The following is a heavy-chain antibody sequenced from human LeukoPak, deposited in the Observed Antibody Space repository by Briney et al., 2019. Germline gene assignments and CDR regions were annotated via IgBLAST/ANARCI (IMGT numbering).Heavy chain of an antibody. CDR1: GGSISSGGYY. J-gene: IGHJ6*03. V-gene: IGHV4-31*03. CDR2: IYYSGST. CDR3: ARGFRGRSSSKTPLLYYYYYYMDV. D-gene: IGHD6-6*01. Sequence: SETLSLTCTVSGGSISSGGYYWSWTRQRPGQGLEWIGYIYYSGSTDYNPSLKSRFTMSVDTSKNQFSLKLSSVTAADTAVYYCARGFRGRSSSKTPLLYYYYYYMDVWRKGTTVTVSS.